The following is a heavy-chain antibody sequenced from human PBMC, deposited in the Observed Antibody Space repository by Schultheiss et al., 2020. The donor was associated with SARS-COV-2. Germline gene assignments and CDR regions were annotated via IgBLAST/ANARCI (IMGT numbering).Heavy chain of an antibody. J-gene: IGHJ4*02. V-gene: IGHV4-38-2*02. D-gene: IGHD3-10*01. CDR3: ARGGGSGSPFTGNFDY. Sequence: SETLSLTCTVSGYSISSGYYWGWIRQPPGKGLEWIGEINHSGSTNYNPSLKSRVTISVDTSKNQFSLKLSSVTAADTAVYYCARGGGSGSPFTGNFDYWGQGTLVTVSS. CDR2: INHSGST. CDR1: GYSISSGYY.